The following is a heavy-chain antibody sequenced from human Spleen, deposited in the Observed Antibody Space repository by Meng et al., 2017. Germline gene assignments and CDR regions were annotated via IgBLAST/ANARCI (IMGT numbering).Heavy chain of an antibody. V-gene: IGHV4-31*11. CDR1: GGSISSGDNS. CDR2: IYYSGNT. J-gene: IGHJ4*02. D-gene: IGHD3-10*01. CDR3: ARVDGSGYSFDY. Sequence: SETLSLTCAVSGGSISSGDNSWSWIRQHPGKGLEWIGYIYYSGNTYYNPSLKSRFTISVDTSKNQFSLKLSSVTAADTAVYYCARVDGSGYSFDYWGQGRLVTVSS.